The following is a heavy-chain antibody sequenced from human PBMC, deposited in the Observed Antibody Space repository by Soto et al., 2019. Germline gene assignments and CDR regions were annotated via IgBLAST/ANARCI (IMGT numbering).Heavy chain of an antibody. CDR3: ARGFPSMGRGATGPYGMDV. V-gene: IGHV3-21*01. Sequence: GGSLRLSCAASGFTFSSYSMNWVRQAPGKGLEWVSSISSSSSYIYYADSVKGRFTISRDNAKNSLYLQMNSLRAADTAVYYCARGFPSMGRGATGPYGMDVWGQGTPVTVSS. CDR1: GFTFSSYS. J-gene: IGHJ6*02. CDR2: ISSSSSYI. D-gene: IGHD3-10*01.